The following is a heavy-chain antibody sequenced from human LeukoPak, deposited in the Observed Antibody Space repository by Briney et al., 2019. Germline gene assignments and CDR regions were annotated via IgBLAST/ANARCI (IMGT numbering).Heavy chain of an antibody. J-gene: IGHJ6*02. Sequence: GGSLRLSCAASGFTFSSYAMHWVRQAPGKGLGWVAVISYDGSNKYYADSVKGRFTISRDNSKNTLYLQMNSLRAEDTAAYYCARPYPYYYYGMDVWGQGTTVTVSS. CDR1: GFTFSSYA. CDR3: ARPYPYYYYGMDV. CDR2: ISYDGSNK. V-gene: IGHV3-30-3*01.